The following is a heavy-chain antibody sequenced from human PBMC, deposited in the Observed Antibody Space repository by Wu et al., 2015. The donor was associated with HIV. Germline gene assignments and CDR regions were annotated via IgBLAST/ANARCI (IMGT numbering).Heavy chain of an antibody. CDR2: IIPISGTT. J-gene: IGHJ2*01. CDR1: GGTFSSYT. V-gene: IGHV1-69*15. D-gene: IGHD5-24*01. Sequence: QVQLAQSGAEVKKPGSSVRVSCKASGGTFSSYTFNWLRQAPGQGLEWMGRIIPISGTTDYGQKFQGRITITADESTRTTYMEVRSLRYEDTAVYYCASNRPRDGYNPFDLWGRGTLVTVSS. CDR3: ASNRPRDGYNPFDL.